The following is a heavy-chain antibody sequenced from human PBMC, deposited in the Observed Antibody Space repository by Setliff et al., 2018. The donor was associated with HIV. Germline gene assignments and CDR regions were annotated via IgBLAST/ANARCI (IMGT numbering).Heavy chain of an antibody. Sequence: GESLKISCRGSGYRFTDYWIGWVRQMPGKGLEWMGVIYPGDSDTRYNPSFQGQVAISADKSTSTAYLQWSSLKASDAAMYYCARRLYSSEAFDPWGQGTLVTVSS. V-gene: IGHV5-51*01. D-gene: IGHD6-25*01. CDR3: ARRLYSSEAFDP. CDR2: IYPGDSDT. J-gene: IGHJ5*02. CDR1: GYRFTDYW.